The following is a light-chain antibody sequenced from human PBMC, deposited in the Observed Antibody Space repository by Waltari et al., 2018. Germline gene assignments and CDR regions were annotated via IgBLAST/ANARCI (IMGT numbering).Light chain of an antibody. Sequence: EIVLTQSPCTLSLSPGERAIISCRASQSVSSSYLAWYQQKPGQAPRLLIYGASSRATGIPDRFSGSGSGTDFTLTISRLEPEDFAVYYCQQYGSSPQWTFGQGTKVEIK. J-gene: IGKJ1*01. V-gene: IGKV3-20*01. CDR3: QQYGSSPQWT. CDR1: QSVSSSY. CDR2: GAS.